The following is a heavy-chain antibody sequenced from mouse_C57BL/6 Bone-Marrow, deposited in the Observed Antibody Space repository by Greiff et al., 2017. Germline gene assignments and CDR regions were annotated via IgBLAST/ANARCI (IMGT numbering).Heavy chain of an antibody. CDR2: INYDGSST. Sequence: EVQVVESEGGLVQPGSSMKLSCTASGFTFSDYYMAWVRQVPEKGLEWVANINYDGSSTYYLDSLKSRFIISRDNAKNILYLQMSSLKSEDTATYYCARAYGNHYFDYWGQGTTLTVSS. CDR1: GFTFSDYY. D-gene: IGHD2-1*01. V-gene: IGHV5-16*01. J-gene: IGHJ2*01. CDR3: ARAYGNHYFDY.